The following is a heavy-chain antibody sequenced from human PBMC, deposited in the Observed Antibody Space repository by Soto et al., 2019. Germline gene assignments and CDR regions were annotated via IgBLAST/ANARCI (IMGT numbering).Heavy chain of an antibody. CDR1: GGS. D-gene: IGHD6-19*01. J-gene: IGHJ4*02. V-gene: IGHV4-39*01. CDR2: IYYSGST. CDR3: AKVGGYNSGWFDY. Sequence: SETLSLTCTVSGGSWGWIRQPPGKGLEWIGSIYYSGSTYYNPSLKSRVTISVDTSKNQFSLKLSSVTAADTAVCYCAKVGGYNSGWFDYWGQGTLVTVSS.